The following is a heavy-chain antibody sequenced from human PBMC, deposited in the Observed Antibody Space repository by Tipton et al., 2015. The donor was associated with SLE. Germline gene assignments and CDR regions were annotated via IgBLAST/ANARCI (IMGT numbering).Heavy chain of an antibody. Sequence: SLRLSCAASGFTFDDYAIHWVRQAPGKGLEWVSGISWNSNTIDYADSVKGRFTISRDNAKNSLYLQMKNLRAEDTALYYCAKDIMLARQHLTGGMDVWGQGTAVTVSS. D-gene: IGHD6-6*01. CDR3: AKDIMLARQHLTGGMDV. J-gene: IGHJ6*02. CDR1: GFTFDDYA. V-gene: IGHV3-9*01. CDR2: ISWNSNTI.